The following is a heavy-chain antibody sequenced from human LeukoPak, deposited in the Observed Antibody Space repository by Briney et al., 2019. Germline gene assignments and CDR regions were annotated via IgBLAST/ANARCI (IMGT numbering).Heavy chain of an antibody. CDR1: GLTFSRFW. J-gene: IGHJ6*04. V-gene: IGHV3-74*01. CDR3: ARDYGMDV. CDR2: INSDGCST. Sequence: GRCLSLSCAASGLTFSRFWMHWVRHAPGKGLVWVSRINSDGCSTSYTDSVKGRFTISRDNAKNTLYLQMNSLRAEDTAVYYCARDYGMDVWGKGTTVTVSS.